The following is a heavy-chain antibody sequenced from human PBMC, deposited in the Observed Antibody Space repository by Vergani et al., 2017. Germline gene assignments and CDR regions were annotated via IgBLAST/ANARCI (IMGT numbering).Heavy chain of an antibody. CDR2: ISNDGGNK. V-gene: IGHV3-30*03. CDR1: GFSFGSYG. D-gene: IGHD2-2*02. Sequence: QVQLVESGGNVVQSGTSLRLSCAASGFSFGSYGMHWVRQSPGKGLGWVAVISNDGGNKYYPDLVKGRFTISRDIAKNTLYLQVRSLRLEDTGVYHCVRDRGLCAGGRCYTEAWDYWGQGTPVTVSS. J-gene: IGHJ4*02. CDR3: VRDRGLCAGGRCYTEAWDY.